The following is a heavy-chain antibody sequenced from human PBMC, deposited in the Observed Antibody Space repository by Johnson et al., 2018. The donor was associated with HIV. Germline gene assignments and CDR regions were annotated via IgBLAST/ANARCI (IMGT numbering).Heavy chain of an antibody. CDR3: APAGPDAFDI. Sequence: QMQLVESGGGVVQPGRSLRLSCAASGFTFSSYGMHWVRQAPGKGLEWVAVISYDGSNKYYADSVKGRFTISRDNSKNTLYLQMNSLMAEDTAGYYCAPAGPDAFDIWGQGTMVTVSS. D-gene: IGHD6-13*01. V-gene: IGHV3-30*03. J-gene: IGHJ3*02. CDR1: GFTFSSYG. CDR2: ISYDGSNK.